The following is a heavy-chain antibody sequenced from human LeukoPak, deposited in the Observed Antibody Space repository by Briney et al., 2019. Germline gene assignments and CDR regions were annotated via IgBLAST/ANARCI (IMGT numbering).Heavy chain of an antibody. J-gene: IGHJ4*02. CDR2: ISGGGGST. Sequence: GGSLRLSCAASGFTFSNSAMNWVRQAPGKGPEWVSVISGGGGSTFYADSVKGRFTISRDNSKSTLFLQMNSQRAEDTAVYYCAKDQRQQLVEGYFDYWGQGILVTVSS. V-gene: IGHV3-23*01. D-gene: IGHD6-13*01. CDR3: AKDQRQQLVEGYFDY. CDR1: GFTFSNSA.